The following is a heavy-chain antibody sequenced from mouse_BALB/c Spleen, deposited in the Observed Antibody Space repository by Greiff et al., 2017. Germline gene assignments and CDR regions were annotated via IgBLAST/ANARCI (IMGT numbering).Heavy chain of an antibody. CDR2: ICGGGST. CDR3: AEQTTDAGYAMDY. Sequence: VKLMESGPGLVPPSQTLSISCTVSGFSLTDYGVSWIRQPPGKGLEWLGVICGGGSTYYNPALKSRLCISNDNSKSQAFLKMNSLLTDDTAMYYCAEQTTDAGYAMDYWGQGTSVTVSS. V-gene: IGHV2-6-5*01. J-gene: IGHJ4*01. D-gene: IGHD6-1*01. CDR1: GFSLTDYG.